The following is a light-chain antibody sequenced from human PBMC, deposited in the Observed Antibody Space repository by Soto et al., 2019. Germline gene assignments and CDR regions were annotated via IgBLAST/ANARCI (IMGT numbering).Light chain of an antibody. V-gene: IGKV3-20*01. CDR3: QQYHNSILM. Sequence: ENVLTQSPGTLSLSPGERATLSCRASQSVSISHLAWYQQKPGQAPRLLMYGASSRATGIPDRFSGGGSGADFTLTISRLEPEDFGVYYCQQYHNSILMFGQGTKVEIK. J-gene: IGKJ1*01. CDR2: GAS. CDR1: QSVSISH.